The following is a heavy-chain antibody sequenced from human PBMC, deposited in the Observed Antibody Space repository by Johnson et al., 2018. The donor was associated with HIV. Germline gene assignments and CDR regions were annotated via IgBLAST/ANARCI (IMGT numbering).Heavy chain of an antibody. V-gene: IGHV3-30*02. D-gene: IGHD3-22*01. J-gene: IGHJ3*02. CDR3: AKDLIAHDSSGGDAFDI. CDR1: GFTFSSYG. CDR2: IRYDGSNK. Sequence: QVQLVESGGGVVQPGGSLRLSCAASGFTFSSYGMHWVRQAPGKGLEWVAFIRYDGSNKYYADSVKGRFTISRDNSKNTLYLQMNSLRAEDTAVYYCAKDLIAHDSSGGDAFDIWGQGTMVTVSS.